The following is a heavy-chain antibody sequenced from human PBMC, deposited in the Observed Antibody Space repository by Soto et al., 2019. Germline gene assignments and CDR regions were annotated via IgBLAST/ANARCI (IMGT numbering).Heavy chain of an antibody. CDR3: ARSGYDILTGYPDYFDY. Sequence: SQSLSLPCAISGDNGSNNSAAWNCIKKYPSRGLEWLGRTYYRSKWYNDYAVSVKSRITINPDTSKNQFSLQLNSVTPEDTAVYYCARSGYDILTGYPDYFDYWGQGTLVTVSS. CDR1: GDNGSNNSAA. CDR2: TYYRSKWYN. J-gene: IGHJ4*02. V-gene: IGHV6-1*01. D-gene: IGHD3-9*01.